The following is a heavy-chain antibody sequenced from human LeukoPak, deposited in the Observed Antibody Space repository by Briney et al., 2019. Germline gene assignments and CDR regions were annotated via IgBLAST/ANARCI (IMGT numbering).Heavy chain of an antibody. J-gene: IGHJ4*02. CDR1: GGTFSSYA. V-gene: IGHV1-69*06. D-gene: IGHD3-10*01. Sequence: SVKVSCKASGGTFSSYAISWVRQAPGQGLEWMGGIIPIFGTANYAQKFQGRVTITADKSTSTAYMELSSLRSEDTAVYYCARGATYRGNLFLYYFDYWGQGTLVTVSS. CDR3: ARGATYRGNLFLYYFDY. CDR2: IIPIFGTA.